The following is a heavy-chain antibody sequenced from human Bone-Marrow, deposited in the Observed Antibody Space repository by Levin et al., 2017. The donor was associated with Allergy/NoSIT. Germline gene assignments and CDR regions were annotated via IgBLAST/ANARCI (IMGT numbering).Heavy chain of an antibody. D-gene: IGHD3-16*01. CDR1: GFTFSNSE. CDR3: ARDLRAPNYGMDV. J-gene: IGHJ6*02. V-gene: IGHV3-48*03. CDR2: ISSVGSTV. Sequence: GGSLRLSCAGSGFTFSNSEMNWVRQAPGKGLEWLSYISSVGSTVYYADSVKGRFTVSRDNAKNSLYLQMNSLRADDTAVYYCARDLRAPNYGMDVWGQGTTVTVSS.